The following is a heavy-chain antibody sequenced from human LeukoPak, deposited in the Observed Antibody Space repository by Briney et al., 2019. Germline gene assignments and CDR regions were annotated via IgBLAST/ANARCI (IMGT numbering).Heavy chain of an antibody. CDR1: GGSISSSSYY. CDR3: ARLDYYDSSGYYPLLYY. D-gene: IGHD3-22*01. V-gene: IGHV4-39*01. Sequence: KPSETLSLTCTVSGGSISSSSYYWGWIRQPPGKGLEWIGNIYYSGNTYYNASLKSRVTISVDTSKNQFSLKVYSVTAADTAVYYCARLDYYDSSGYYPLLYYWGQGTLVTVSS. CDR2: IYYSGNT. J-gene: IGHJ4*02.